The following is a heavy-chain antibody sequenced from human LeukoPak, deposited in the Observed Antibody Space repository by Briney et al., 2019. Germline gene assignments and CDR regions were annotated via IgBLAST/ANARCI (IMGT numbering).Heavy chain of an antibody. D-gene: IGHD6-13*01. J-gene: IGHJ4*02. CDR1: GYSFTSYW. CDR3: ARPDIAAAGFFDY. CDR2: IYPGDSDT. V-gene: IGHV5-51*01. Sequence: GESLKISCKGSGYSFTSYWIGWVRQMPGKGLEWMGIIYPGDSDTRYSPSFQGQVTISAGKSISTAYLQWSSLKASDTAIYYCARPDIAAAGFFDYWGQGTLVTVSS.